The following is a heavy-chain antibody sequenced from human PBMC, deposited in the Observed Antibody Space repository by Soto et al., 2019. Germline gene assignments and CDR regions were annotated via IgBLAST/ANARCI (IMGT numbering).Heavy chain of an antibody. CDR3: ARDIDNRDYYYGLDV. V-gene: IGHV3-48*03. D-gene: IGHD1-20*01. Sequence: GGSLRLSCVASGFVFKNYEMNWARQAPGKGLEWISYISNSGNTIYVADSMRGRFTISRDNAKNSLFLQMNSLRADDTAVYYCARDIDNRDYYYGLDVWGQGTTVTVS. J-gene: IGHJ6*02. CDR1: GFVFKNYE. CDR2: ISNSGNTI.